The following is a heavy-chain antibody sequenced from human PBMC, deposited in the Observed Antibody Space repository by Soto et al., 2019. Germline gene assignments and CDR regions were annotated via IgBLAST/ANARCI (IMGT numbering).Heavy chain of an antibody. Sequence: WGSLRLACAASGFTVSSYSMNWVRQAPGKGLEWVSSISSSSSYIYYADSVKCRFTISRDNAKNSLYLQMNSLRAEDTAVYYCARGWSSTFWGQGTLVTVSS. D-gene: IGHD6-13*01. J-gene: IGHJ4*02. CDR1: GFTVSSYS. CDR2: ISSSSSYI. V-gene: IGHV3-21*01. CDR3: ARGWSSTF.